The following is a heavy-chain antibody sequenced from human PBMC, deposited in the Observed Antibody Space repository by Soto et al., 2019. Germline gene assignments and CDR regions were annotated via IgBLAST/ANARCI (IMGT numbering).Heavy chain of an antibody. CDR2: FDPEDGET. J-gene: IGHJ3*02. V-gene: IGHV1-24*01. Sequence: GASVKVSCKVSGYTLTELSMHWVRQAPGKGLEWMGGFDPEDGETIYAQKFQGRVTMTEDTSTDTAYMELSSLRSEDTAVYYCATGFRETDAFDIWGQGTMVTVSS. D-gene: IGHD3-10*01. CDR1: GYTLTELS. CDR3: ATGFRETDAFDI.